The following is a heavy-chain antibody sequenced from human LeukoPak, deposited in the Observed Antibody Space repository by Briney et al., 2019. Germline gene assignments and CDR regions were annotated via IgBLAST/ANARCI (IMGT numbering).Heavy chain of an antibody. Sequence: PGGSLRLSCAASGFTFSSYSMNWVRQAPGKGLEWVSSISSSSSYIYYADSVKGRFTISRDNAKNSLYLQMNSLRAEDTAVYYCARDQSITMVRGVIITLDGMDVWGQGTTVTVSS. CDR1: GFTFSSYS. CDR3: ARDQSITMVRGVIITLDGMDV. J-gene: IGHJ6*02. CDR2: ISSSSSYI. V-gene: IGHV3-21*04. D-gene: IGHD3-10*01.